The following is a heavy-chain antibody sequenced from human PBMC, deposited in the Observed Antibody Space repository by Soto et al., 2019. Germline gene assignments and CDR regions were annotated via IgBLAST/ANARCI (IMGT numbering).Heavy chain of an antibody. CDR2: ITEDGSGT. CDR3: VRGTNGWRGMDY. CDR1: GFTISSYP. Sequence: PGGSLRLSCATSGFTISSYPIHWVRQAPGKGPVWVSRITEDGSGTTYADSVKGRFTVTRDNAKNTMYLQMSGLGAEDTAVYHCVRGTNGWRGMDYWGQGTLVTVSS. V-gene: IGHV3-74*01. J-gene: IGHJ4*02. D-gene: IGHD2-8*01.